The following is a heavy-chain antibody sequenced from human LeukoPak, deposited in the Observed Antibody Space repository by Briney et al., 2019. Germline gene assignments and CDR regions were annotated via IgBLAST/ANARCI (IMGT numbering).Heavy chain of an antibody. CDR2: INHSGST. V-gene: IGHV4-34*01. CDR3: ARGGASGWYGNWFDP. D-gene: IGHD6-19*01. J-gene: IGHJ5*02. CDR1: GGSFRGYY. Sequence: SETLSLTCAVYGGSFRGYYWSWVRQPPGKGLEWIGEINHSGSTNYNPSLKSRVTISVDTSKNQFSLKLSSVTAADTAVYYCARGGASGWYGNWFDPWGQGTLVTVSS.